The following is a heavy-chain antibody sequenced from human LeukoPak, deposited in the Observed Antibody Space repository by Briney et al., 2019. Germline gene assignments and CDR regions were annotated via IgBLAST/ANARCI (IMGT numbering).Heavy chain of an antibody. CDR3: ARGFATTTYFYGSGSSGVDDY. J-gene: IGHJ4*02. CDR2: INHSRST. CDR1: GGSFSGYY. D-gene: IGHD3-10*01. V-gene: IGHV4-34*01. Sequence: SETLSLTCAVYGGSFSGYYWSWFRQPPGKGLEWIGEINHSRSTNYNPSLQSRVTISVDTSKNQFSLKLSSVTAADTAVYYCARGFATTTYFYGSGSSGVDDYWGQPTLVTVSS.